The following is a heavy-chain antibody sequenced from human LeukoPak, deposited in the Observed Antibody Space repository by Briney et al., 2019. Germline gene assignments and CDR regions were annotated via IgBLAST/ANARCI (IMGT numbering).Heavy chain of an antibody. Sequence: SETLSLTCAVYGGSFSGYYWSWIRQPPGKGLEWIGEINHSGSTNYNPSLKSRVTISVDTSKNQFSLKLSSVTAADTAVYYCARGRYSGGWYGGGWRGWFDPWGQGTLVTVSS. CDR1: GGSFSGYY. V-gene: IGHV4-34*01. CDR3: ARGRYSGGWYGGGWRGWFDP. CDR2: INHSGST. J-gene: IGHJ5*02. D-gene: IGHD6-19*01.